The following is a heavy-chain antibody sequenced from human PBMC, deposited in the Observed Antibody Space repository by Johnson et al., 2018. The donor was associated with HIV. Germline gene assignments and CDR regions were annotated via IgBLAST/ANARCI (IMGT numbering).Heavy chain of an antibody. Sequence: EQLVESGGGVVQPGRSLRLSCAASGFTFSSYAMHWVRQAPGKGLEWVAVISYDGSNEYYADSVKGRFTISRDNSKNALYLQMNSLRADDTAVSYCAQGSGNSGSTWFDAFDVWGQGTLDTVPS. CDR1: GFTFSSYA. D-gene: IGHD5-12*01. CDR3: AQGSGNSGSTWFDAFDV. CDR2: ISYDGSNE. V-gene: IGHV3-30*18. J-gene: IGHJ3*01.